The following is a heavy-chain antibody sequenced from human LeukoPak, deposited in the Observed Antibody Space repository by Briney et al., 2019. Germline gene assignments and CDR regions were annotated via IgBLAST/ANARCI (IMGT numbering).Heavy chain of an antibody. V-gene: IGHV4-59*12. J-gene: IGHJ4*02. D-gene: IGHD5-24*01. CDR3: ARDGEMATIENYFEH. CDR2: IYYSGTT. CDR1: GGSISGYY. Sequence: SETLSLTCTVSGGSISGYYWTWIRQPPGKGLECIGYIYYSGTTNYNPSLKRRVTISLDMSRNKFSLTLRSVTAADTAIYYCARDGEMATIENYFEHWGQGTLVTVCS.